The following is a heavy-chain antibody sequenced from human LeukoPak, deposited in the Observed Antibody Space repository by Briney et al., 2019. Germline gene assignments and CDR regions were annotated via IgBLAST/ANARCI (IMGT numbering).Heavy chain of an antibody. J-gene: IGHJ3*02. CDR1: GGTFSSYA. CDR2: IIPIFGTA. Sequence: SVKVSCKASGGTFSSYAISWVRQAPGQGLEWMGGIIPIFGTANYAQKFQGRVTITTDESTSTAYMELSSPRSEDTAVYYCARDRSLWFGELLPQDAFDIWGQGTMVTVSS. CDR3: ARDRSLWFGELLPQDAFDI. V-gene: IGHV1-69*05. D-gene: IGHD3-10*01.